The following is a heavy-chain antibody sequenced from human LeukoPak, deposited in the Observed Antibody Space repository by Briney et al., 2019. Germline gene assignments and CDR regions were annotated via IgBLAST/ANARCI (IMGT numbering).Heavy chain of an antibody. D-gene: IGHD3-10*01. J-gene: IGHJ6*03. CDR2: INPSGGST. V-gene: IGHV1-46*01. CDR1: GYTFTSYY. CDR3: ARGPYGWFGVNHYYYMDV. Sequence: GASVKVSCKASGYTFTSYYMHWVRQAPGQGLEWMGIINPSGGSTSYAQKFQGRVTITRNTSISTAYMELSSLRSEDTAVYYCARGPYGWFGVNHYYYMDVWGKGTTVTVSS.